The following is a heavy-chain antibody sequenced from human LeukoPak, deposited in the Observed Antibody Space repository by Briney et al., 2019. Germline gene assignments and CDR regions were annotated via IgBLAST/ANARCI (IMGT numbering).Heavy chain of an antibody. CDR3: ARARGYSYGELFDY. CDR1: GGSISSYY. J-gene: IGHJ4*02. CDR2: INHGGST. V-gene: IGHV4-34*01. Sequence: SETLSLTCTVSGGSISSYYWTWIRQPPGKGLEWIGEINHGGSTNYNPSLKSRVTISVDTSKNQFSLKLSSVTAADTAVYYCARARGYSYGELFDYWGQGTLVTVSS. D-gene: IGHD5-18*01.